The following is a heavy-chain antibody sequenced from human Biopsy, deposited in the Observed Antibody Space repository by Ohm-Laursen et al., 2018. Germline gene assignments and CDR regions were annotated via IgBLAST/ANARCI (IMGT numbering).Heavy chain of an antibody. V-gene: IGHV4-31*01. D-gene: IGHD4-23*01. CDR2: IYYSGTT. CDR3: ARRPYGGTRYWYFDL. J-gene: IGHJ2*01. Sequence: TLSLTCTVSGGSVSSGSFYWSWIRQHPGKGLEWIGYIYYSGTTYYNPSLKSLVTISVDTSKNQFSLKLNSVTAADTAVYYCARRPYGGTRYWYFDLWGRGTLVTVSS. CDR1: GGSVSSGSFY.